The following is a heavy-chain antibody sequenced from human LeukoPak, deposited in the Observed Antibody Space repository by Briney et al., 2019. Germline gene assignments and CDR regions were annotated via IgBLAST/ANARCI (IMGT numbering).Heavy chain of an antibody. V-gene: IGHV1-8*01. Sequence: EASVKVSCKASGYTFTSYDINWVRQATGQGLEWMGWMNPNSGNTGYAQKFQGRVTMTRNTSISTAYMELSSLRSEDTAEYYCARAIRTPYGDYVRYYFDYWGQGTLVTVSS. CDR3: ARAIRTPYGDYVRYYFDY. J-gene: IGHJ4*02. CDR2: MNPNSGNT. CDR1: GYTFTSYD. D-gene: IGHD4-17*01.